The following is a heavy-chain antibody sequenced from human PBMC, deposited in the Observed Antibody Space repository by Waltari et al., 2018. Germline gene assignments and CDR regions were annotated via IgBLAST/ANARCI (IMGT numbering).Heavy chain of an antibody. J-gene: IGHJ4*02. D-gene: IGHD1-26*01. CDR1: GFTFSNYA. CDR3: AKKLGVSSWYYFDY. CDR2: IGGGGSTT. V-gene: IGHV3-23*01. Sequence: EVQLLESGGDLVQPGGSLRLSCAASGFTFSNYAMTWVRQAPGKGLEWCSVIGGGGSTTYYADSVKGRFTISRDNSKNTLYLQMNRLRVEDTAVYYCAKKLGVSSWYYFDYWGQGTLVTVSS.